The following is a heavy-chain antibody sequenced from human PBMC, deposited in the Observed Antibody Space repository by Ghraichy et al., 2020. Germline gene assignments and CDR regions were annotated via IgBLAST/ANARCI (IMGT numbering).Heavy chain of an antibody. CDR3: AGRYPYSAYLEDFDY. CDR1: GASFTSGSYY. CDR2: LDYRGRT. V-gene: IGHV4-39*01. D-gene: IGHD3-22*01. J-gene: IGHJ4*02. Sequence: SQTLSLTCTVSGASFTSGSYYWGWIRQPPGKGLEWVGSLDYRGRTYYNPSLESRVSISVDTSKNQVSLKVRSVTAAATAVYYCAGRYPYSAYLEDFDYWGQGTLITVSS.